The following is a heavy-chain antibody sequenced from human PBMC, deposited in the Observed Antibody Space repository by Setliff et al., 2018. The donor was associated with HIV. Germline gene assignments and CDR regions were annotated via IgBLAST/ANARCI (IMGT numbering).Heavy chain of an antibody. CDR2: IYTDDSNT. CDR1: GFTFSSYE. D-gene: IGHD3-10*01. Sequence: GGSLRLSCAASGFTFSSYEMNWVRQAPGKGLEWVSIIYTDDSNTYYAESVKGRFTISRDNSKNTLYLQMNSLRAEDTAVYYCARDKTAVYGSANYYKSPLGFWGQGTLVTVSS. J-gene: IGHJ4*02. V-gene: IGHV3-23*03. CDR3: ARDKTAVYGSANYYKSPLGF.